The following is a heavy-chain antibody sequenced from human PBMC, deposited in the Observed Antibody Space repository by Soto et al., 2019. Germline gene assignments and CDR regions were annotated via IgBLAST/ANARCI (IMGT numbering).Heavy chain of an antibody. CDR1: GYTFTTYG. J-gene: IGHJ6*03. V-gene: IGHV1-18*01. Sequence: ASVKVSRKASGYTFTTYGVSWVRQAPGQGLEWMGWISAYNGNTNYAQKFQGRVTMTTDTSTSTAYMELRSLRSDDTAVYYCARRVQDFTSRDYYYYYMDVWGQGTTVTVSS. D-gene: IGHD2-2*01. CDR2: ISAYNGNT. CDR3: ARRVQDFTSRDYYYYYMDV.